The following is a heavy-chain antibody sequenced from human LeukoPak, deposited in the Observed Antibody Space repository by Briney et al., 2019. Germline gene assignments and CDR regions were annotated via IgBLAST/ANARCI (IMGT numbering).Heavy chain of an antibody. Sequence: GASVKASCKASGYTFTSYGISWVRQAPGQGLEWMGIINPSGGSTSYAQKFQGRVTMTRDMSTSTVYMELSSLRSEDTAVYYCAVHYYDSSGYYRVDYWGQGTLVTVSS. CDR3: AVHYYDSSGYYRVDY. CDR1: GYTFTSYG. D-gene: IGHD3-22*01. J-gene: IGHJ4*02. V-gene: IGHV1-46*01. CDR2: INPSGGST.